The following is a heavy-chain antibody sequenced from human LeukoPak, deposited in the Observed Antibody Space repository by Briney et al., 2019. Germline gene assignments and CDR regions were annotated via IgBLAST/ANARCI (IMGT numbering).Heavy chain of an antibody. D-gene: IGHD2-8*02. V-gene: IGHV4-39*01. CDR2: IYYSGST. CDR3: ARLVLNWFDP. CDR1: GGSISSSSYY. Sequence: PSETLSLTCTVSGGSISSSSYYWGWIRQPPGKGLEWIGSIYYSGSTYYNPSLKSRVTISADTSKNQFSLKLSSVTAADTAVYYCARLVLNWFDPWGQGTLVTVSS. J-gene: IGHJ5*02.